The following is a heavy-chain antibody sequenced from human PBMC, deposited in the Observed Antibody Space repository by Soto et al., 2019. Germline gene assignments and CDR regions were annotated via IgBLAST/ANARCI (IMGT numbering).Heavy chain of an antibody. CDR3: ARYCSSTSCLTNYYYYYYMDV. Sequence: PGGSLRLSCAASGFTFSSYSMNWVRQAPGKGLEWVSSISSSSSYIYYADSVKGRFTISRDNAKNSLYLQMNSLRAEDTAVYYCARYCSSTSCLTNYYYYYYMDVRGKGTTVTV. J-gene: IGHJ6*03. D-gene: IGHD2-2*01. V-gene: IGHV3-21*01. CDR1: GFTFSSYS. CDR2: ISSSSSYI.